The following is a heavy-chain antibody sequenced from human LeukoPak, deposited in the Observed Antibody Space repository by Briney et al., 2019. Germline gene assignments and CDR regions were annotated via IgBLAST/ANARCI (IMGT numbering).Heavy chain of an antibody. V-gene: IGHV3-7*01. CDR2: IKQDGSEK. D-gene: IGHD5-18*01. CDR3: AKYINALDF. CDR1: GFTFSSYW. Sequence: GGSLRLSCAVSGFTFSSYWMSWVRQAPGKGLEGVANIKQDGSEKYYVDSVKGRFTISRDNAKNSLYLQMNSLRVEDTAVHFCAKYINALDFWGQGTLVTVSS. J-gene: IGHJ4*02.